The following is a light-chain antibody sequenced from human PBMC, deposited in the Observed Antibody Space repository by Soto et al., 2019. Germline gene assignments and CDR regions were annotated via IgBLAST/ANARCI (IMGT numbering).Light chain of an antibody. CDR2: GNS. CDR3: QSYDSSLSVSV. J-gene: IGLJ1*01. CDR1: SSNIGAGFD. Sequence: QSVLTQPPSVSGAPGQRVTISCTGSSSNIGAGFDVHWYQQLPGTAPKLLIYGNSNRPSGVPDRFSGSKSGTSASLAITGVQAGDEAEYDCQSYDSSLSVSVFGTGTKLTVL. V-gene: IGLV1-40*01.